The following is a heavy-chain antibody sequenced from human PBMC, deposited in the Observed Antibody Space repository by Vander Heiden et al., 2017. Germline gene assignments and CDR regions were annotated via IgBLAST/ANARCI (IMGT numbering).Heavy chain of an antibody. D-gene: IGHD2-21*02. V-gene: IGHV3-53*01. J-gene: IGHJ4*02. CDR3: AGTLQNCGGDCYPTGYFDY. CDR2: IYSDGRT. Sequence: EVQLVESGGGLIQPGGSLRLSCAASGFTVSNNYMRWVRQAPGKGLEGVSVIYSDGRTYYADSVKGRFTISRDNSKNTVYRQMNSLRAEDTAVYYCAGTLQNCGGDCYPTGYFDYWGQGTLVTVSS. CDR1: GFTVSNNY.